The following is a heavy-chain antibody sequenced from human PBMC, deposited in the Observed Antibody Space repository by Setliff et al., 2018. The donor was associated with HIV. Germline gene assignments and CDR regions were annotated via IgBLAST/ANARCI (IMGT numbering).Heavy chain of an antibody. D-gene: IGHD6-13*01. CDR1: GGSISSGIQY. J-gene: IGHJ5*02. V-gene: IGHV4-39*01. CDR3: ARRGSSWYSHWFDP. Sequence: PSETLSLTCNVSGGSISSGIQYWGWVRQSPGKGLEWIGTISYSGSAYYNPSLKSRVTISVDTSKSQFSLDVKSMTAADTAIYYCARRGSSWYSHWFDPWGQGTLVTISS. CDR2: ISYSGSA.